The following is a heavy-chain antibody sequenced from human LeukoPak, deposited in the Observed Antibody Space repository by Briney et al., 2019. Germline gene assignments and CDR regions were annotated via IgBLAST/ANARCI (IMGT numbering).Heavy chain of an antibody. CDR3: ARETKDIYSPSWGLYDTYYYIDA. V-gene: IGHV4-61*02. Sequence: SQTLSLICAFSPGSMHSCLYYWTWIRQPAGKGLEWIGRISNNGGTAYNPSLRSRVTITVDTSNNHLSLKLTSVTAADTAVYYCARETKDIYSPSWGLYDTYYYIDAWGKGTTVTVS. D-gene: IGHD5/OR15-5a*01. J-gene: IGHJ6*03. CDR1: PGSMHSCLYY. CDR2: ISNNGGT.